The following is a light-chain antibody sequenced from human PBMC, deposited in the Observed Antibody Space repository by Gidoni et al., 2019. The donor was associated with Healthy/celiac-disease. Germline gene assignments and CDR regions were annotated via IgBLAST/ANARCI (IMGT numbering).Light chain of an antibody. J-gene: IGKJ1*01. CDR3: QQSYSTPLV. CDR1: QSISSY. Sequence: DIQMTQSPSSLSASVGDRVTITCRASQSISSYLNWYQQKPGKAPKLLIYAASSLQSGVPSRFSGSGSGTDFTLTISSLQPEDCATYYCQQSYSTPLVFGQGTKVEIK. V-gene: IGKV1-39*01. CDR2: AAS.